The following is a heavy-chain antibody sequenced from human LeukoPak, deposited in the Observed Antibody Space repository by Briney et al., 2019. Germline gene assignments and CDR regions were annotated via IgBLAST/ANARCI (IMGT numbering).Heavy chain of an antibody. J-gene: IGHJ5*02. D-gene: IGHD6-19*01. CDR3: ARGPTSAVTVPES. CDR2: INQDGSLT. CDR1: GFTFSSYW. V-gene: IGHV3-7*04. Sequence: GGSLRLSCAVSGFTFSSYWMTWVRQAPGKGLEWVANINQDGSLTFYVGSVKGRYTISRDNANNVLYLQMNSLRDEDTGVFYCARGPTSAVTVPESWGQGTLVTVSA.